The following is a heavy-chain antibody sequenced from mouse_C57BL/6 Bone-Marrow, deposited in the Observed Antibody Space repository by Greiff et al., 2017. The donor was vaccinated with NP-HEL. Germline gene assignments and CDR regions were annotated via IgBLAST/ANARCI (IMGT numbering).Heavy chain of an antibody. J-gene: IGHJ1*03. Sequence: QVQLQQPGAELVRPGSSVKLSCKASGYTFTSYWMDWVKQRPGQGLEWIGNIYPSDSETHYNQKFKDKATLTVDKSSSTAYMQLSSLTSGDSAVEYCARRACPYWYFDVWGTGTTVTVSS. CDR1: GYTFTSYW. D-gene: IGHD3-3*01. CDR3: ARRACPYWYFDV. V-gene: IGHV1-61*01. CDR2: IYPSDSET.